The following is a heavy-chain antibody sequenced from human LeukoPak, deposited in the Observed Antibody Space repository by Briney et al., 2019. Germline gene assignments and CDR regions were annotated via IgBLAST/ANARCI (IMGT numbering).Heavy chain of an antibody. CDR2: ISTYNGDT. J-gene: IGHJ4*02. V-gene: IGHV1-18*01. Sequence: GASVKVSCKASGYSFTSYGFSWVRQAPGQGLEWMGWISTYNGDTNYAQEFQDRVTMTTDTSTSTAYMELRSLRSDDTAVYYCARDEGQNYYDSSGYATLDYWGQGTLVTVSS. D-gene: IGHD3-22*01. CDR3: ARDEGQNYYDSSGYATLDY. CDR1: GYSFTSYG.